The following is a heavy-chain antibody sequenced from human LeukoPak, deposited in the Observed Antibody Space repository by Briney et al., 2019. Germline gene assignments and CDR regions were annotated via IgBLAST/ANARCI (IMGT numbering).Heavy chain of an antibody. D-gene: IGHD2-2*01. CDR2: IRYDGSNK. J-gene: IGHJ3*02. CDR3: AKDTSQLLLDAFDI. V-gene: IGHV3-30*02. CDR1: GFTFSSYG. Sequence: PGGSLRLSCAASGFTFSSYGMHWVRQAPGKGLEWVAFIRYDGSNKYYADSVKGRFTISRDNSKNTLYLQMNSLRGEDTAVYYCAKDTSQLLLDAFDIWGQGTMVTVSS.